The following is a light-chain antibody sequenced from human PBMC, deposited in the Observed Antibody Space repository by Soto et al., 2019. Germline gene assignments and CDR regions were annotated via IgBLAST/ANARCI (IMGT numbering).Light chain of an antibody. Sequence: EIVLTQSPGTLSLSPGERATLSCRASQSVSSTYLAWYRQKPGQAPRLLIYGASSRAIGIPDRFSGSGSGTDFTLTISRLEPEDFAVYYCHQYGSSRHTFGQGTKVDIK. CDR2: GAS. CDR1: QSVSSTY. CDR3: HQYGSSRHT. V-gene: IGKV3-20*01. J-gene: IGKJ2*01.